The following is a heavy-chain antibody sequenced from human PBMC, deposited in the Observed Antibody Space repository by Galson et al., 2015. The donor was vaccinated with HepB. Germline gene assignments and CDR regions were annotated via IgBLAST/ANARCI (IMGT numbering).Heavy chain of an antibody. CDR1: GYTFTGYY. V-gene: IGHV1-2*06. Sequence: SVKVSCKASGYTFTGYYMHWVRQAPGQGLEWMGRINPSSGGTNYAQKFQGRVTMTRDTSISTAYMELSRLRSDDTAVYYCAREYSGYDSGSGDAFDIWGQGTMVTVSS. J-gene: IGHJ3*02. D-gene: IGHD5-12*01. CDR2: INPSSGGT. CDR3: AREYSGYDSGSGDAFDI.